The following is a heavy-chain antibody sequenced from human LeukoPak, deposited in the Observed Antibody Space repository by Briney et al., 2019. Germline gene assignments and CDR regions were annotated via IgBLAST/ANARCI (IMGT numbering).Heavy chain of an antibody. V-gene: IGHV4-34*01. J-gene: IGHJ5*02. CDR3: ARGYSSSWYFKAYFWFDP. D-gene: IGHD6-13*01. CDR1: GGSFSGYY. CDR2: INHSGST. Sequence: PSETLSLTCAVYGGSFSGYYWSWIRQPPGKGLEWIGEINHSGSTNYNPSLESRVTISVDTSKNQFSLKLSSVTAADTAVYYCARGYSSSWYFKAYFWFDPWGQGTLVTVSS.